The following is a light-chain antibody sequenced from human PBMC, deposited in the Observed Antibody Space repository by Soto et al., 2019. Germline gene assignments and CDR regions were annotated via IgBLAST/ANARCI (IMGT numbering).Light chain of an antibody. Sequence: QSALTQPPPASGSPGQSVTISCTGTSSDVGDYKFVSWYQQHPGKAPKLLIYEVSRRPSGVPDRFSGSKSGNTASLTVSGLQAEDEADYYCSSYAGNNNVVFGGGTLLTVL. CDR3: SSYAGNNNVV. CDR2: EVS. CDR1: SSDVGDYKF. V-gene: IGLV2-8*01. J-gene: IGLJ2*01.